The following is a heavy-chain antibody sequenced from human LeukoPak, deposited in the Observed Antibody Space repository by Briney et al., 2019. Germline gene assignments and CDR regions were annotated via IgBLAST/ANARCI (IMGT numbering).Heavy chain of an antibody. Sequence: ASVKVSCKASGHTFTGYYIHWVRQAPGQGLEWMGWINPNSGGTNYAQKFQGWVTMNRDTSISTAYMELSRLRFDDTAVYYCARETVVTTAKFTDDYGMDVWGQGTTVTVSS. J-gene: IGHJ6*02. CDR2: INPNSGGT. CDR3: ARETVVTTAKFTDDYGMDV. CDR1: GHTFTGYY. D-gene: IGHD2-21*02. V-gene: IGHV1-2*04.